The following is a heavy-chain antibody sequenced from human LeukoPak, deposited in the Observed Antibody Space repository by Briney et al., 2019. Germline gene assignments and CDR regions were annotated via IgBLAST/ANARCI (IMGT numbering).Heavy chain of an antibody. CDR2: ISYDGSNK. CDR3: ARSNSIVVVITTIDY. V-gene: IGHV3-30*04. D-gene: IGHD3-22*01. CDR1: GFTFSSYA. J-gene: IGHJ4*02. Sequence: RGSLRLSCAASGFTFSSYAMHWVRQAPGKGLEWVAVISYDGSNKYYADSVKDRFTISRDNSKNTLYLQMNIRRAEDTSVYDCARSNSIVVVITTIDYWGQGTLVTVSS.